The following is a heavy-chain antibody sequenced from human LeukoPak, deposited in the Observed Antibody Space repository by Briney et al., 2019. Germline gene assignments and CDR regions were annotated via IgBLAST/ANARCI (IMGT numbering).Heavy chain of an antibody. Sequence: SETLSLTCTVSGASISSYYWSWIRQPPGKGLEWIGSGSTFYNPSLKSRVTISVDTSKNQFSLKLSSVTAADTAVYYCARQVLEWLSDPFDIWGQGTMVTVSS. V-gene: IGHV4-59*08. D-gene: IGHD3-3*01. CDR2: GST. J-gene: IGHJ3*02. CDR3: ARQVLEWLSDPFDI. CDR1: GASISSYY.